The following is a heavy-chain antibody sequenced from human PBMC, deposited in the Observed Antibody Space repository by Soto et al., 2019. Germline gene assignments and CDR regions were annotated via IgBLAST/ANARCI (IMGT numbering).Heavy chain of an antibody. CDR3: SRVGCSNSKCYTRGMDV. Sequence: SETLSLTCTVSGGSISGYYWSWVRQPAGKGLEWVGRIYSDGTTNYSPSLKSRVTMSLDTSKDQFSLHLNSVTAADTAVYYCSRVGCSNSKCYTRGMDVWGQGTTVTAP. J-gene: IGHJ6*02. CDR1: GGSISGYY. V-gene: IGHV4-4*07. CDR2: IYSDGTT. D-gene: IGHD2-2*01.